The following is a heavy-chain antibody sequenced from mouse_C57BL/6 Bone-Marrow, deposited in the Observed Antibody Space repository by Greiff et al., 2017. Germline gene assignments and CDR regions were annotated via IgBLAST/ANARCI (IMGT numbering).Heavy chain of an antibody. CDR3: ARYGLYDYDGGFAY. CDR1: GYTFTDYY. CDR2: INPYNGGT. Sequence: VQLQQSGPVLVKPGASVKMSCKASGYTFTDYYMNWVKQSHGKSLEWIGVINPYNGGTSYNQKFKGKATLTVDKSSSTAYMELNSLTSEDSAVYYCARYGLYDYDGGFAYWGQGTLVTVSA. J-gene: IGHJ3*01. D-gene: IGHD2-4*01. V-gene: IGHV1-19*01.